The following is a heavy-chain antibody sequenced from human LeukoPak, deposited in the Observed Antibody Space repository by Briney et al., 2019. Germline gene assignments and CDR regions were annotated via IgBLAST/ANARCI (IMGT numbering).Heavy chain of an antibody. CDR1: GGSISSSSYY. Sequence: SETLSLTCTVSGGSISSSSYYWGWIRQPPGKGLEWIGSIYYSGSTYYNPSLKSRVTISVDTSKNQFSLKLSSVTAADTAVYYCARHGRWNYYGSGSYYWSWFDPWGQGTLVTVSS. CDR2: IYYSGST. CDR3: ARHGRWNYYGSGSYYWSWFDP. V-gene: IGHV4-39*01. J-gene: IGHJ5*02. D-gene: IGHD3-10*01.